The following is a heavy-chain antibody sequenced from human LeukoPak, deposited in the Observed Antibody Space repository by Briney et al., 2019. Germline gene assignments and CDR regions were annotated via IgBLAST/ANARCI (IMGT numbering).Heavy chain of an antibody. V-gene: IGHV3-30-3*01. CDR3: ARGASSGWYEENY. J-gene: IGHJ4*02. D-gene: IGHD6-19*01. CDR2: ISYDGSNK. CDR1: GFTFSSYA. Sequence: GGSLRLSCAASGFTFSSYAMHWVRQAPGKGLEWVAVISYDGSNKYYADSVKGRFTISRDNSKNTLYLQMNSLRAEDTAVYYCARGASSGWYEENYWGQGTLVTVSS.